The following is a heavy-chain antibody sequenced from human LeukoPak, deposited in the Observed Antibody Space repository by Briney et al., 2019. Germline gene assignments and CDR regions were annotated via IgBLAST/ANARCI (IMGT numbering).Heavy chain of an antibody. V-gene: IGHV4-59*12. CDR1: GGSISTYY. CDR3: ARVAYSGYDYRGYFDY. Sequence: SETLSLTCTVSGGSISTYYWSWIRQPPGKGLEWIGYIYYSGSTNYNPSLKSRVTISVDTSKNQFSLKLSSVTAADTAVYYCARVAYSGYDYRGYFDYWGQGTLVTVSS. CDR2: IYYSGST. J-gene: IGHJ4*02. D-gene: IGHD5-12*01.